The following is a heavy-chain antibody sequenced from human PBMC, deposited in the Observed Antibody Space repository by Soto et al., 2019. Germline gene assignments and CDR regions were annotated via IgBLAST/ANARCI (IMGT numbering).Heavy chain of an antibody. V-gene: IGHV4-31*03. Sequence: QVQLQESGPGLVKPSQTLSLTCTVSGGSISCGGYYWSWIRQHTGKGLEWIGYIFYSGSTFYNPSLKSRIAISVDTSKNQFSLKLSSVTAADTALYYCARAPGDYFYYSGQGTLVTVSS. CDR3: ARAPGDYFYY. CDR1: GGSISCGGYY. J-gene: IGHJ4*02. CDR2: IFYSGST.